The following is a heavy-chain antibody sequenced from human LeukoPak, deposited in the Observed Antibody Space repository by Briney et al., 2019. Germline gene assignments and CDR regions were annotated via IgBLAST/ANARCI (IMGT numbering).Heavy chain of an antibody. V-gene: IGHV3-30*03. D-gene: IGHD6-19*01. CDR2: ISYDGSNK. CDR1: GFTSRSYG. Sequence: PGGSLRLSCAASGFTSRSYGIHWVRQAPGKGLEWVAVISYDGSNKYYADSVKGRFTISRDNSKNTLYLQMNSLRAEDTAVYYCARGWRSSGYPDYFDYWGQGTLVTVSS. CDR3: ARGWRSSGYPDYFDY. J-gene: IGHJ4*02.